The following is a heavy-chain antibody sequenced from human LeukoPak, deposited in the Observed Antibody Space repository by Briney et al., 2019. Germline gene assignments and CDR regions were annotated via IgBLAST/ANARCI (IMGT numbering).Heavy chain of an antibody. J-gene: IGHJ5*02. CDR2: MNPNSGNT. D-gene: IGHD6-13*01. V-gene: IGHV1-8*01. Sequence: ASVKVSCKASGYTFTSYDINWVRQATGQGLEWMGWMNPNSGNTGYAQKFQGRVTTTRNTSISTAYMELSSLRSEDTAVYYCARGRRQQLVKYNWFDPWGQGTLVTVSS. CDR1: GYTFTSYD. CDR3: ARGRRQQLVKYNWFDP.